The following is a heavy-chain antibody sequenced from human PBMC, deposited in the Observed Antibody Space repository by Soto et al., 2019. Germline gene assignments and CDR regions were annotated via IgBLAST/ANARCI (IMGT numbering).Heavy chain of an antibody. CDR2: ISGSGGST. Sequence: LRLSCAASGFTFSSYAMSWVRQAPGKGLEWVSAISGSGGSTYYADSVKGRFTISRDNSKNTLYLQMNSLRAEDTAVYYCAKIDFWSGYSDYWGQGTLVTVSS. V-gene: IGHV3-23*01. CDR3: AKIDFWSGYSDY. D-gene: IGHD3-3*01. J-gene: IGHJ4*02. CDR1: GFTFSSYA.